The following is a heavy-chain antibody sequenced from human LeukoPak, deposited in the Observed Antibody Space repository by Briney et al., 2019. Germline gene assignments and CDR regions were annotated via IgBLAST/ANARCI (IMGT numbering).Heavy chain of an antibody. Sequence: GGSLRLSCAASGFTFSSYSMNWVRQAPGKGLEWVSSISSSSSYIYYADSVKGRFTISRDNAKNSLYLQMNSLRAEDTAVYYCARNKAIVVVPAAMYYYYGMDVWGKGTTVTVSS. D-gene: IGHD2-2*01. J-gene: IGHJ6*04. CDR1: GFTFSSYS. CDR2: ISSSSSYI. V-gene: IGHV3-21*01. CDR3: ARNKAIVVVPAAMYYYYGMDV.